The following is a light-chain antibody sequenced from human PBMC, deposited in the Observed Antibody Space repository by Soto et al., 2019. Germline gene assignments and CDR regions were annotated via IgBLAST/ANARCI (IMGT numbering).Light chain of an antibody. J-gene: IGKJ2*01. CDR3: HQYNSWPPGT. Sequence: DIVLTQSPASLPVSPGESATLSCKSSQCISRSLAWYQQKPGQAPRLLISDASTRATGIPARFSGSGPGTEFTLTISSLQSEDFALYYCHQYNSWPPGTFGQGTKVDIK. V-gene: IGKV3-15*01. CDR2: DAS. CDR1: QCISRS.